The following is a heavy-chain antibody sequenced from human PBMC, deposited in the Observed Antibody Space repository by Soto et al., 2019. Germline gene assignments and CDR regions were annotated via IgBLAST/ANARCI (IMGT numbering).Heavy chain of an antibody. CDR2: ISYDGSNK. V-gene: IGHV3-30-3*01. J-gene: IGHJ4*02. CDR3: ARDLTRGYYNYFDY. D-gene: IGHD3-3*01. Sequence: GGSLRLSCAASGFTFSSYAMHWVRRAPGKGLEWVAVISYDGSNKYYADSVKGRFTISRDNSKNTLYLQMNSLRAEDTAVYYCARDLTRGYYNYFDYWGQGTLVTVSS. CDR1: GFTFSSYA.